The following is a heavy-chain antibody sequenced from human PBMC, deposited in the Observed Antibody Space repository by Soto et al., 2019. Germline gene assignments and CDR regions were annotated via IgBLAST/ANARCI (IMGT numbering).Heavy chain of an antibody. CDR3: TTAISRDYYYYGMDV. CDR2: IKSKTDGGTT. Sequence: GSLRLSCAASGFTFSNAWMSWVRQAPGKGLEWVGRIKSKTDGGTTDYAAPVKGRFTISRDDSKNTLYLQMNSLKTEDTAVYYCTTAISRDYYYYGMDVWGQGTTVTVSS. V-gene: IGHV3-15*01. J-gene: IGHJ6*02. CDR1: GFTFSNAW. D-gene: IGHD2-21*01.